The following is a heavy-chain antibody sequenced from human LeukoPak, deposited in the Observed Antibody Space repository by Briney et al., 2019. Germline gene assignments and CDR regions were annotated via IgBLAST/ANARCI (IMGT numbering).Heavy chain of an antibody. J-gene: IGHJ5*02. CDR2: IYSGGST. CDR3: ARDLRSGDWFDP. V-gene: IGHV3-66*01. CDR1: GFTVSSNY. Sequence: GGSLRLSCAASGFTVSSNYMSWVRQAPGKGLEWVSVIYSGGSTYYADFAKGRFTISRDNSKNTLYLQMNSLRAEDTAVYYCARDLRSGDWFDPWGQGTLVTVSS. D-gene: IGHD3-16*01.